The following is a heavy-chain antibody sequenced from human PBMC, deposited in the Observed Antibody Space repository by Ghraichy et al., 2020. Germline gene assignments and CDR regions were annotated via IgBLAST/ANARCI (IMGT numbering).Heavy chain of an antibody. CDR1: GGSISSYY. V-gene: IGHV4-59*01. D-gene: IGHD5-18*01. CDR3: AREYVDTAMVPYFDY. J-gene: IGHJ4*02. Sequence: SETLSLTCTVSGGSISSYYWSWIRQPPGKGLEWIGYIYYSGSTNYNPSLKSRVTISVDTSKNQFSLKLSSVTAADTAVYYCAREYVDTAMVPYFDYWGQGTLVTVS. CDR2: IYYSGST.